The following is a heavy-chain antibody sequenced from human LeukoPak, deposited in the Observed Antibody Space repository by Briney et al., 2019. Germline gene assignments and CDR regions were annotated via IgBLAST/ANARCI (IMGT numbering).Heavy chain of an antibody. Sequence: GGSLRLSCAASGFTFSSYGMHWVRQAPGKGLEWVAVIWYGGSNKYYADSVKGRFTISRDNSKNTLYLQMNSLRAEDTAVYYCAKDGIMVRGVITNYYYYYMDVWGKGTTVTVSS. CDR1: GFTFSSYG. V-gene: IGHV3-30*02. J-gene: IGHJ6*03. D-gene: IGHD3-10*01. CDR3: AKDGIMVRGVITNYYYYYMDV. CDR2: IWYGGSNK.